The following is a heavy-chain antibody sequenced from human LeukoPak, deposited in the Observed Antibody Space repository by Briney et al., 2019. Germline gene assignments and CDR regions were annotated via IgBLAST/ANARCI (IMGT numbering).Heavy chain of an antibody. V-gene: IGHV3-9*01. J-gene: IGHJ5*02. CDR1: GFTFDDYA. Sequence: PGRSLRLSCAASGFTFDDYAMHWVRQAPGKGLEWVSGISWNSGSIGYADSVKGRITISRDNAKNSLYLQMNSLRAEDTALYYCAKGYGSGSYPEKNWFDPWGQGTLVTVSS. D-gene: IGHD3-10*01. CDR3: AKGYGSGSYPEKNWFDP. CDR2: ISWNSGSI.